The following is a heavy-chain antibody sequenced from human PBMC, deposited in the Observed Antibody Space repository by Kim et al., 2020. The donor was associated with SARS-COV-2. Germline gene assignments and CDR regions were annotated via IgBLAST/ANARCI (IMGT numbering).Heavy chain of an antibody. Sequence: SETLSLTCTVSGGSISSGGYYWSWIRQHPGKGLEWIGYIYYSGSTYYSPSLKSRVTISVDTSKNQFSLKLSSVTAADTAVYYCATGITIFGVVRGPFDYWGQGTLVTVSS. D-gene: IGHD3-3*01. J-gene: IGHJ4*02. CDR3: ATGITIFGVVRGPFDY. V-gene: IGHV4-31*03. CDR1: GGSISSGGYY. CDR2: IYYSGST.